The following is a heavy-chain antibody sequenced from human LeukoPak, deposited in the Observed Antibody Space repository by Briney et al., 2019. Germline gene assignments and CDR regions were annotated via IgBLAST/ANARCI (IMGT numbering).Heavy chain of an antibody. CDR2: INPDGSQT. V-gene: IGHV3-7*01. J-gene: IGHJ4*02. D-gene: IGHD5-12*01. Sequence: GGSLRLSCVASGFMFSKSWMTWVRQAPGKGLGWVANINPDGSQTHYVDSVKDRFTIFRDNAENSLFFQMNSLRAEDTAIYYCARDRAYDAFDYWGQGTLVTVSS. CDR3: ARDRAYDAFDY. CDR1: GFMFSKSW.